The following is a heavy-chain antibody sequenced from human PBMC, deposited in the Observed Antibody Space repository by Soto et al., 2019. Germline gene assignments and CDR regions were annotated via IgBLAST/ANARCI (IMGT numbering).Heavy chain of an antibody. J-gene: IGHJ4*02. V-gene: IGHV5-51*01. CDR1: GYSFSHFW. CDR3: ASSVLVTSTMNYFDL. Sequence: PGESLKISCQASGYSFSHFWIAWVRQMPGEGLEWLGIIYPDDSATRYSPSFLGQVTISADKSIKTTYLQWSSLKASDTAIYFCASSVLVTSTMNYFDLWGQGTLVTVSS. CDR2: IYPDDSAT. D-gene: IGHD2-8*02.